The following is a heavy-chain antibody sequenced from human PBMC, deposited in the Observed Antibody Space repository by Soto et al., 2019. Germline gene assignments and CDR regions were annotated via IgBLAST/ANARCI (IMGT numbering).Heavy chain of an antibody. D-gene: IGHD6-6*01. CDR1: GYSFTSYW. CDR3: ARRYSSSTTFNWFDP. Sequence: PGESLKISCKGSGYSFTSYWIGWVRQMPGKGLEWMGIIYPCDSDTRYSPSFQGQVTISADKSISTAYLQWSSLKASDTAMYYCARRYSSSTTFNWFDPWGQGTLVTVSS. J-gene: IGHJ5*02. CDR2: IYPCDSDT. V-gene: IGHV5-51*01.